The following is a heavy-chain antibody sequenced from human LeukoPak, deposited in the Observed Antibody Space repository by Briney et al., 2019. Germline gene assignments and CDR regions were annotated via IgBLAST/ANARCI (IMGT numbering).Heavy chain of an antibody. D-gene: IGHD4-17*01. V-gene: IGHV1-69*01. CDR2: IIPIFGTA. CDR3: ARDRGSGDVFDY. CDR1: GGTFSSYA. J-gene: IGHJ4*02. Sequence: SVKVSCKASGGTFSSYAISWVRQAPGQGLEWMGGIIPIFGTANYAQKFQGRVTITADESTSTAYMELSSLRSEDTAVYYCARDRGSGDVFDYWGQGTLVTVSS.